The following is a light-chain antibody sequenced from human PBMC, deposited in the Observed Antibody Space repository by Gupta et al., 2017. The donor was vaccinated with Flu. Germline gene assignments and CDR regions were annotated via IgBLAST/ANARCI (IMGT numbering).Light chain of an antibody. Sequence: VTLGQSASISCRSSQGLVYSDGNTYLHWFQQRPGQSPRRLIYLVTKRDSGVPDRFSGSGSGTDFTLRISRVEAEDVGVYFCMQGAHWPWAFGQGTKLEIK. V-gene: IGKV2-30*01. CDR2: LVT. J-gene: IGKJ1*01. CDR3: MQGAHWPWA. CDR1: QGLVYSDGNTY.